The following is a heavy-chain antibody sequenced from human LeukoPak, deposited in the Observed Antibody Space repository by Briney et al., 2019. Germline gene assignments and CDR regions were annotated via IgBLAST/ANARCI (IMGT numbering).Heavy chain of an antibody. V-gene: IGHV1-18*04. J-gene: IGHJ5*02. CDR1: GYTFTSYG. CDR3: ARGGYYGSGSYYRRGPNWFDP. Sequence: ASVKVSCKASGYTFTSYGISWVRQAPGQGLEWTGWISAYNGNTNYAQKLQGRVTMTTDTSTSTAYMELRSLRSDDTAVYYCARGGYYGSGSYYRRGPNWFDPWGQGTLVTVSS. CDR2: ISAYNGNT. D-gene: IGHD3-10*01.